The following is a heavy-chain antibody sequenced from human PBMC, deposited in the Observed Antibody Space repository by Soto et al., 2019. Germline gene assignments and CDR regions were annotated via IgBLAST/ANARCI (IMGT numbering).Heavy chain of an antibody. CDR3: ARDASTVSYCSGGSCYFDYYYYYMDV. CDR2: ISSSSSTI. D-gene: IGHD2-15*01. J-gene: IGHJ6*03. Sequence: PGGSLRLSCAASGFTFSSYSMNWVRQAPGKGLEWVSYISSSSSTIYYADSVKGRFTISRDSAKNSLYLQMNSLRAEDTAVYYCARDASTVSYCSGGSCYFDYYYYYMDVWGKGTTVTVSS. V-gene: IGHV3-48*01. CDR1: GFTFSSYS.